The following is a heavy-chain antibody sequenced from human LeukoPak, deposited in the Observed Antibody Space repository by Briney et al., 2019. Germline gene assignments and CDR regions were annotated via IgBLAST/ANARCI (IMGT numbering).Heavy chain of an antibody. CDR3: AKEANDYVWGSYRSYYFDY. CDR1: GFTFSSYG. V-gene: IGHV3-30*18. D-gene: IGHD3-16*02. Sequence: GGSLRLSCAASGFTFSSYGMHWVRQAPGKGLEWVAVISYDGSNKYYADSAKGRFTISRDNSKTTLYLQMNSLRAEDTAVYYCAKEANDYVWGSYRSYYFDYWGQGTLVTVSS. J-gene: IGHJ4*02. CDR2: ISYDGSNK.